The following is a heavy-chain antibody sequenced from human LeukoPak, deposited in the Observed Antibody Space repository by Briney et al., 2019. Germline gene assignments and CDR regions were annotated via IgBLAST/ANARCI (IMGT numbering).Heavy chain of an antibody. Sequence: GGSLRLSCAASGFTFSDFYMSWIRQAPGRGLEWVSYITSSGSTMYYADSLKGRFIISRDNAKNSLYLQMNSLRAEDTAVYYCVKRGYAAVVAAPFDYWGQGTLVTVSS. V-gene: IGHV3-11*04. CDR3: VKRGYAAVVAAPFDY. CDR1: GFTFSDFY. CDR2: ITSSGSTM. J-gene: IGHJ4*02. D-gene: IGHD2-15*01.